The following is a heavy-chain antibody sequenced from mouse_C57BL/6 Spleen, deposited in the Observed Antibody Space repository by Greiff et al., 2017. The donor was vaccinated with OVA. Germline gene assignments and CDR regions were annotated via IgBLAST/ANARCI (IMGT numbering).Heavy chain of an antibody. CDR1: GYTFTSYW. CDR2: IYPGSGST. Sequence: QVQLQQPGAELVKPGASVKMSCKASGYTFTSYWITWVKQRPGQGLEWIGDIYPGSGSTNYNEKFKSKATLTVDTSSSTAYMQRSSLTSEDSGVYYCARGGGVPAGAYWGQGTLVTVSA. J-gene: IGHJ3*01. CDR3: ARGGGVPAGAY. V-gene: IGHV1-55*01.